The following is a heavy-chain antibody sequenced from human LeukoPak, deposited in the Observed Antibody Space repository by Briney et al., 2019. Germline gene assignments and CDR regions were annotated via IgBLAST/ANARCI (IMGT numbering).Heavy chain of an antibody. CDR3: ARDTGGYYGSRNMDV. D-gene: IGHD3-10*01. Sequence: GGSLRLSCAASGFTFSSYAMHWVRQAPGKGLEWVAVISYDKSHKYYADSVKGRFTISRDNSKNTLYLQMNSLRAEDTAVYYCARDTGGYYGSRNMDVWGKGTTVTISS. V-gene: IGHV3-30*04. CDR2: ISYDKSHK. J-gene: IGHJ6*03. CDR1: GFTFSSYA.